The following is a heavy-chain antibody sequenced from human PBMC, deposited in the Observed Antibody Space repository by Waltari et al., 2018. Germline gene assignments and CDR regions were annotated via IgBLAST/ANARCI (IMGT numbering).Heavy chain of an antibody. CDR3: ARGWGGSSTLRVGY. J-gene: IGHJ4*02. CDR2: MHPWGGRT. Sequence: QVQLVQSGAEVKKPGASVKVSCKASGYTFTSYYMHWVRQAPGQALEWMGIMHPWGGRTSYAQKLQGRVNMTRETSTSTGYVGVSSLRSEDTGVYYCARGWGGSSTLRVGYWGQGTLVTVSS. V-gene: IGHV1-46*01. D-gene: IGHD2-2*01. CDR1: GYTFTSYY.